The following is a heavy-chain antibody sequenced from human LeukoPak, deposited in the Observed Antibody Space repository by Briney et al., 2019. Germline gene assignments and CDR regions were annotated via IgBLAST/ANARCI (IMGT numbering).Heavy chain of an antibody. D-gene: IGHD4-17*01. CDR2: IYYSGST. CDR1: GXSISSSSYY. Sequence: PSETLSLTCTVSGXSISSSSYYWGWIRQLAGKGPEWIGSIYYSGSTSYNPSLKSRVTISVDTSKNQFSLRLSSVTAADTAVYYCARLQYGDFYFDYWGQGTLVTVSS. V-gene: IGHV4-39*01. J-gene: IGHJ4*02. CDR3: ARLQYGDFYFDY.